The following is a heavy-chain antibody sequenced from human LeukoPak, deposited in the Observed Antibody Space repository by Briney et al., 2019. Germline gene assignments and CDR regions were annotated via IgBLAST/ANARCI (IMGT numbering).Heavy chain of an antibody. J-gene: IGHJ4*02. Sequence: PSQTLSLTCTVSGGSISSGDYYWSWIRQPPGQGLEWIGYIYYSGSTYYNPSLKSRVTISVDTSKNQFSLKLSSVTAADTAVYYCARGNGGNRAFDYWGQGTLVTVSS. CDR1: GGSISSGDYY. CDR2: IYYSGST. D-gene: IGHD4-23*01. V-gene: IGHV4-30-4*08. CDR3: ARGNGGNRAFDY.